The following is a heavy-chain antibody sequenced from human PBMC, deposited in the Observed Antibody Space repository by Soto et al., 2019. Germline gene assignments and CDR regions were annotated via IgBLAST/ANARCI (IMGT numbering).Heavy chain of an antibody. V-gene: IGHV3-7*03. Sequence: PGGFLRLSCAASGFTLSNSWMNWVRQAPGKGLESVSYIKQDGGDKHYVDSVKGRFTISRDNAKNSLYLQMNSLRAEDTAVYYCARDRSSCSSGVCYDAFDVCGQGTVGTVPS. CDR2: IKQDGGDK. D-gene: IGHD2-8*01. CDR1: GFTLSNSW. J-gene: IGHJ3*01. CDR3: ARDRSSCSSGVCYDAFDV.